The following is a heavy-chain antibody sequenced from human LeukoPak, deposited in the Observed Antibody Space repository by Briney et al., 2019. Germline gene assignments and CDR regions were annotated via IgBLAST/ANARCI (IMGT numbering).Heavy chain of an antibody. CDR3: AKLFNWGFGGLFAFDI. J-gene: IGHJ3*02. V-gene: IGHV3-23*01. D-gene: IGHD7-27*01. Sequence: PGGSLRLSCAASGFTFSAYAMHWVRQAPGKGLEWVSAISGSGGSTYYADSVKGRFTISRDNSKNTLYLQMNSLRAEDTAVYYCAKLFNWGFGGLFAFDIWGQGTMVTVSS. CDR1: GFTFSAYA. CDR2: ISGSGGST.